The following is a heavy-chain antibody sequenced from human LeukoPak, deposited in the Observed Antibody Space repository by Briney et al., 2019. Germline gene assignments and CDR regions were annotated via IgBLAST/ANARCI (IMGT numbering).Heavy chain of an antibody. V-gene: IGHV1-69*13. J-gene: IGHJ5*02. CDR1: GGTFSSYA. D-gene: IGHD2-2*01. Sequence: SVKVSCKASGGTFSSYAISWVRQAPGQGLEWMGGIIPIFGTANYAQTFQGRVTITADESTSTAYMELSSLRSEDTAVYYCAREGVDTSWHYNWFDPWGQGTLVTVSS. CDR2: IIPIFGTA. CDR3: AREGVDTSWHYNWFDP.